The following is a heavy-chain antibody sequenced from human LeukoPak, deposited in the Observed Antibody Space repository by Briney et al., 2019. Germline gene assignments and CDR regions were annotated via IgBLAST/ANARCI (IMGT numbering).Heavy chain of an antibody. CDR3: TRSASSGYGDLDY. V-gene: IGHV1-8*01. CDR1: GYTFSSND. D-gene: IGHD3-22*01. Sequence: ASVRVSCKACGYTFSSNDYHWVRQSPGQGLEWMGWMNPNSANTGYAQKFQGRVSMTRDTSLRTAYLELRSLTSEDTAVYYCTRSASSGYGDLDYWGQGTLVTVSS. CDR2: MNPNSANT. J-gene: IGHJ4*02.